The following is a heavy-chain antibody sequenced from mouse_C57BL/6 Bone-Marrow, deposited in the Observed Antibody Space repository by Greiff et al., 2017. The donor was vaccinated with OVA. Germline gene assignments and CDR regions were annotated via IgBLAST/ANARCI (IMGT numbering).Heavy chain of an antibody. CDR1: GYTFTSYW. CDR3: ARSTVVDY. V-gene: IGHV1-55*01. J-gene: IGHJ2*01. Sequence: QVQLQQPGAELVRPGPSVKLSCKASGYTFTSYWMHWVKQRPGQGLEWIGDIYPGSGSTNYNEKFKSKATLTVDTSSSTAYMQLSSLTSEDSAVYYCARSTVVDYWGQGTTLTVSS. CDR2: IYPGSGST. D-gene: IGHD1-1*01.